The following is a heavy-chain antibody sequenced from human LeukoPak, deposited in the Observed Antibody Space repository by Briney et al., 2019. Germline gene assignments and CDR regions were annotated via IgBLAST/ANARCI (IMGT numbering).Heavy chain of an antibody. CDR1: GFTFSTYW. Sequence: GESLRLSCAASGFTFSTYWMAWVRQAPGKGLEWVANIKEDESAKHQADSVKGRFTISRDNAQNSVYLQMSSLRGEDTAVYYCARDVGGSLDYWGQGTLVTVSS. CDR2: IKEDESAK. D-gene: IGHD1-26*01. CDR3: ARDVGGSLDY. J-gene: IGHJ4*02. V-gene: IGHV3-7*01.